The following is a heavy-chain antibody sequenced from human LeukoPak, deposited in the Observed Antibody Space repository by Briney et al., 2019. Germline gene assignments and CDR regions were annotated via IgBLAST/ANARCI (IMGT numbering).Heavy chain of an antibody. CDR3: ARGPVTPHYYYGMDV. V-gene: IGHV3-23*01. Sequence: GGSLRLSCAASGFTFSSYAMSWVRQAPGKGLEWVSAISGSGGSTYYADSVKGRFTISRDNSKNTLYLQMNSLRAEDTAVYYCARGPVTPHYYYGMDVWGQGTTVTVSS. CDR2: ISGSGGST. CDR1: GFTFSSYA. J-gene: IGHJ6*02. D-gene: IGHD4-17*01.